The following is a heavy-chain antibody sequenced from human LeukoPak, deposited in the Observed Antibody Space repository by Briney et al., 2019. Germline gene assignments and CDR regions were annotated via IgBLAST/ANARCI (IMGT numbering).Heavy chain of an antibody. V-gene: IGHV3-7*01. CDR1: GFTFSSHW. Sequence: PGGSLRLSCTASGFTFSSHWMTWVRQAPGKGLEWVANTNEAGSGQNYAGSVKGRFTVSRDNAKNSLYLQMNSLRVEDTAIYYCSNKRDYWGQGTLVTVSS. J-gene: IGHJ4*02. CDR3: SNKRDY. CDR2: TNEAGSGQ.